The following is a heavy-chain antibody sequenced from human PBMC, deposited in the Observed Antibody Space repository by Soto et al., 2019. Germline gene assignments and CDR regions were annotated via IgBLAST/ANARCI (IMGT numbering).Heavy chain of an antibody. CDR2: IYYSGST. V-gene: IGHV4-59*01. CDR3: AGDTAMGRDWFAP. Sequence: QVQLQESGPGLVKPSETLSLTCTVSGGSISSYYWSWIRQPPGKGLEWIGYIYYSGSTNYNPSLKSRVTISVDTSKNQFARKLSSVTAADTAVYYCAGDTAMGRDWFAPWGQGTLVTVSS. CDR1: GGSISSYY. D-gene: IGHD5-18*01. J-gene: IGHJ5*02.